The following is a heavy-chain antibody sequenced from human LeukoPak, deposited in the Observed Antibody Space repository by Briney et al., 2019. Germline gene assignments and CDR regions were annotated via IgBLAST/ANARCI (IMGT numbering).Heavy chain of an antibody. Sequence: GGSLRLSCAASGFTFSNYWINWVRQAPGKGLEWVANIKQDGSETYCVDSVKGRFTISRDNAKNSLYLQMNSLRAEDTAVYYCARGVFDPWGQGTLVTVSS. V-gene: IGHV3-7*01. J-gene: IGHJ5*02. CDR2: IKQDGSET. CDR1: GFTFSNYW. CDR3: ARGVFDP.